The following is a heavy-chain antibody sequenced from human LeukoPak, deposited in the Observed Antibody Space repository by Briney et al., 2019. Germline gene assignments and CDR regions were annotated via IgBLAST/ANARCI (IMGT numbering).Heavy chain of an antibody. CDR1: GFTFSSHG. D-gene: IGHD2-2*01. CDR3: ARDKSTSCYYFDY. CDR2: IWYDGSFK. J-gene: IGHJ4*02. Sequence: PGGSLRLSCAASGFTFSSHGMHWVRQAPGKGLEWVAVIWYDGSFKYYADSVKGRFTISRDNSNSTVYLQMHSLRAEDTAVYYCARDKSTSCYYFDYWGQGTLVTVSS. V-gene: IGHV3-33*01.